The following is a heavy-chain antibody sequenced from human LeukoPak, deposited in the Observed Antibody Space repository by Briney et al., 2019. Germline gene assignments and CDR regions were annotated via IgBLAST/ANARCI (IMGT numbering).Heavy chain of an antibody. CDR3: AKGSSTAEEF. Sequence: GGSLRLSCAASGFTFSSYAMSWVRQSPGKGLEWVSAISGSGGITHYADSVKGRFTISRDNSKNTLYLQMDSLRADDTAVYYCAKGSSTAEEFWGQGTLVTVSS. CDR1: GFTFSSYA. D-gene: IGHD6-13*01. V-gene: IGHV3-23*01. CDR2: ISGSGGIT. J-gene: IGHJ4*02.